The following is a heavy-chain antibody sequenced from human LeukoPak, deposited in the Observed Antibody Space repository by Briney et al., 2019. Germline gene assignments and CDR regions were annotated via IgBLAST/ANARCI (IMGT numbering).Heavy chain of an antibody. CDR1: GFTFSSYG. CDR3: AKVWHYYDSSGYYA. J-gene: IGHJ5*02. Sequence: GGSLRLSCAASGFTFSSYGMSWARQAPGKGLEWVSAISGSGGSTYYADSVKGRFTISRDNSKNTLYLQMNSLRAEDTAVYYCAKVWHYYDSSGYYAWGQGTLVTVSS. CDR2: ISGSGGST. V-gene: IGHV3-23*01. D-gene: IGHD3-22*01.